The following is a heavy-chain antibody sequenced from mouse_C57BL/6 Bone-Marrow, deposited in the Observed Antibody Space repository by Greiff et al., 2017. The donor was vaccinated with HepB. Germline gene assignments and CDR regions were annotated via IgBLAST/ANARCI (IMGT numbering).Heavy chain of an antibody. J-gene: IGHJ2*01. CDR1: GYTFTDYY. Sequence: EVQLQQSGPELVKPGASVKISCKASGYTFTDYYMNWVKQSHGKSLEWIGDINPNNGGTSYNQKFKGKATLTVDKSSSTAYMELRSLTSEDSAVYYCAPIYYDLFDYWGQGTTLTVSS. CDR2: INPNNGGT. V-gene: IGHV1-26*01. CDR3: APIYYDLFDY. D-gene: IGHD2-4*01.